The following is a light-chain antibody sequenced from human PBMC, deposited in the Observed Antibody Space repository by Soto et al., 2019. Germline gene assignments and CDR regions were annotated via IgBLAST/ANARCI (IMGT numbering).Light chain of an antibody. J-gene: IGKJ4*01. V-gene: IGKV3-20*01. CDR3: QQYGTSLT. CDR2: AAF. CDR1: QNIKNNF. Sequence: IVLTQSPGTLSLSPGEGATLSCRASQNIKNNFLASYQQRPGQATRLLIHAAFIRATGTPDRFTGSASGTAFTLIISRLEPEDFAVYYCQQYGTSLTFGGGTRVEIK.